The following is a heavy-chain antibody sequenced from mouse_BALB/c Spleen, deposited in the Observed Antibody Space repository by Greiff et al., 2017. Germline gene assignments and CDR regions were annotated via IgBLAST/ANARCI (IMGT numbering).Heavy chain of an antibody. Sequence: QVQLQQSGAELMKPGASVKISCKATGYTFSSYWIEWVKQRPGHGLEWIGEILPGSGSTNYNEKFKGKATFTADTSSNTAYMQLSSLTSEDSAVYYCAMDYYGSSYVYDAMDYWGQGTSVTVSA. CDR2: ILPGSGST. J-gene: IGHJ4*01. V-gene: IGHV1-9*01. D-gene: IGHD1-1*01. CDR3: AMDYYGSSYVYDAMDY. CDR1: GYTFSSYW.